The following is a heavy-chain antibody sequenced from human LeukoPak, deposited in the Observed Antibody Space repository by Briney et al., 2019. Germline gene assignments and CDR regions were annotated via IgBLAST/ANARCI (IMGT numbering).Heavy chain of an antibody. D-gene: IGHD2-21*01. V-gene: IGHV3-74*01. CDR1: GFSFSTQW. J-gene: IGHJ4*02. CDR2: INIDGSST. CDR3: ARDYSGDLFDS. Sequence: GGSLRLSCAASGFSFSTQWMHWVRQAPGKGLVWVSRINIDGSSTTYADSVKGRLTISRDNAKNTLYLQMNSLRAEDTAVYYCARDYSGDLFDSWGQGTLVTVSS.